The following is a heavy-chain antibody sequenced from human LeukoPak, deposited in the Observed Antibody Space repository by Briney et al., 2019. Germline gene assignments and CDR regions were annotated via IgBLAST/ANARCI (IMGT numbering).Heavy chain of an antibody. J-gene: IGHJ4*02. CDR3: AKGSVTYYDILTGYKFDY. Sequence: PGGSLRLSCVVSGFSVRNNYVSWVRQAPGKGLEWVSVIYAGDTIHYADSVKGRFTISRDNSKNTVYLQMNSLRAEDTAVYYCAKGSVTYYDILTGYKFDYWGQGTLVTVSS. D-gene: IGHD3-9*01. V-gene: IGHV3-66*01. CDR1: GFSVRNNY. CDR2: IYAGDTI.